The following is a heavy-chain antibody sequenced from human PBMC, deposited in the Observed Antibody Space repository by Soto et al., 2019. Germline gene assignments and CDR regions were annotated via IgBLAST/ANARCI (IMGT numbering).Heavy chain of an antibody. CDR1: GFTFSSYA. D-gene: IGHD3-3*02. J-gene: IGHJ4*02. V-gene: IGHV3-30-3*01. Sequence: GGSLRLSCAASGFTFSSYAMHWVRQAPGKGLEWVAVISYDGSNKYYADSVKGRFTISRDNSKNTLYLQMNSLRAEDTAVYYCARDISPFQRLYYFDYWGQGTLVTVSS. CDR3: ARDISPFQRLYYFDY. CDR2: ISYDGSNK.